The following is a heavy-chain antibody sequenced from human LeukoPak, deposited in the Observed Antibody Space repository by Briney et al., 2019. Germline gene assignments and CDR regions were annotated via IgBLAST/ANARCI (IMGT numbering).Heavy chain of an antibody. J-gene: IGHJ4*02. D-gene: IGHD3-3*01. V-gene: IGHV3-48*01. Sequence: GGSLRLSCAASGFTFSSYAMSWVRQAPGKGLEWVSYISSPSSTRYYADSVKGRFTISRDNAKNSLYLQMNSLRAEDTAVYYCARAEGVVTPFDYWGQGTLVTVSS. CDR2: ISSPSSTR. CDR3: ARAEGVVTPFDY. CDR1: GFTFSSYA.